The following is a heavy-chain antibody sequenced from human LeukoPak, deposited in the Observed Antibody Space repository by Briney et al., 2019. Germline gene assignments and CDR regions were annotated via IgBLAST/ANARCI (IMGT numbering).Heavy chain of an antibody. J-gene: IGHJ4*02. Sequence: GRSLRLSCAASGFTFGSYGMHWVRQAPGKGLEWVAVIWYDGSNKYYADSVKGRFTISRDNSKNTLYLQMNSLRAEDTAVYYCAKDLRIAAAGADYWGQGTLVTVSS. CDR2: IWYDGSNK. CDR1: GFTFGSYG. CDR3: AKDLRIAAAGADY. D-gene: IGHD6-13*01. V-gene: IGHV3-33*06.